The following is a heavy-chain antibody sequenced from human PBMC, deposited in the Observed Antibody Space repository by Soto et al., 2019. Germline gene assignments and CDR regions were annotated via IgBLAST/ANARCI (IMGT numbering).Heavy chain of an antibody. CDR3: ARGTQGGAFDI. V-gene: IGHV4-59*01. D-gene: IGHD3-16*01. CDR1: GGSFSGYY. CDR2: IYYSGST. J-gene: IGHJ3*02. Sequence: PSETLSLTCAVYGGSFSGYYWSWIRQPPGKGLEWIGYIYYSGSTNYNPSLKSRVTISVDTSKNQFSLKLSSVTAADTAVYYCARGTQGGAFDIWGQGTMVTVSS.